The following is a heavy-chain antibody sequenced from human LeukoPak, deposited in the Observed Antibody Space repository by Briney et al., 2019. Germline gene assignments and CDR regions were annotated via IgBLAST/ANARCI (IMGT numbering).Heavy chain of an antibody. CDR3: ARGRRYYYDSSGYFNSNPEVDY. D-gene: IGHD3-22*01. J-gene: IGHJ4*02. CDR2: INHSGST. CDR1: GGSFSAYY. V-gene: IGHV4-34*01. Sequence: SETLSLTCAVYGGSFSAYYWSWIRQPPGKGLEWIGEINHSGSTNYNPSLKSRITISVDTSKNQFSLKLTSVTAADTTIYYCARGRRYYYDSSGYFNSNPEVDYWGQGTLVTVSS.